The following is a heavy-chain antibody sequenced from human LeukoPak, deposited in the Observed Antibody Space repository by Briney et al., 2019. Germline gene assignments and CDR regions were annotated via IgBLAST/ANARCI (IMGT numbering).Heavy chain of an antibody. CDR1: GFTFSSYG. CDR3: ARDDRSVAGHQFDY. D-gene: IGHD6-19*01. CDR2: ISSDGSST. J-gene: IGHJ4*02. Sequence: QSGGSLRLSCAASGFTFSSYGMSWVRQAPGKGLVWVSRISSDGSSTSYADSVKGRFTISRDNAKNTLYLQMNSLRAEDTAVYYCARDDRSVAGHQFDYWGQGTLVTVSS. V-gene: IGHV3-74*01.